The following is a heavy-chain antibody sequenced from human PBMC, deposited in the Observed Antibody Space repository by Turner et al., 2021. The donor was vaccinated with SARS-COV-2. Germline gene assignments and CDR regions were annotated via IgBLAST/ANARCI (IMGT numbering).Heavy chain of an antibody. CDR3: ARQVVSAIMCYFDH. J-gene: IGHJ4*02. V-gene: IGHV4-30-4*01. D-gene: IGHD2-8*02. CDR2: IYYSVST. Sequence: QVQLQESGPGIVKPSQTMSLTCTVSGGSFNNEDYYWSWVRQTTGKGLQYIGYIYYSVSTYYNPSLNSRATISVDTSNNQFSLRLSSVTAADTAVYYCARQVVSAIMCYFDHWCQGALVTVSS. CDR1: GGSFNNEDYY.